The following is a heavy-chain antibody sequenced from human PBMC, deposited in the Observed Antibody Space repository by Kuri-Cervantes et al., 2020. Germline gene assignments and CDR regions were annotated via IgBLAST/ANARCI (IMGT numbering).Heavy chain of an antibody. CDR2: ISAYNGST. D-gene: IGHD3-9*01. J-gene: IGHJ6*02. Sequence: ASVKVSCKASGYTFTSYYMHWVRQAPGQGLEWMGWISAYNGSTNYAQKLQGRVTMTTDTSTSTAYMELRSLRSDDTAVYYCARDHYDILTGYETYYYYYGMDVWGQGTTVTVSS. CDR1: GYTFTSYY. CDR3: ARDHYDILTGYETYYYYYGMDV. V-gene: IGHV1-18*04.